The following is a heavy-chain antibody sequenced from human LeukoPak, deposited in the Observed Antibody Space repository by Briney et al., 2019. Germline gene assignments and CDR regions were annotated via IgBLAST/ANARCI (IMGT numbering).Heavy chain of an antibody. Sequence: ASVKVSCKVSGYTLTELSMHWVRQAPGKGVEWMGGFDPEDGETIYAQKFKGRVTMTEDTSTDTAYMELRSLRSEDTAVSYCANIRYDIYDYYGMDVWGQGTTVTVSS. CDR2: FDPEDGET. D-gene: IGHD3-9*01. CDR3: ANIRYDIYDYYGMDV. J-gene: IGHJ6*02. V-gene: IGHV1-24*01. CDR1: GYTLTELS.